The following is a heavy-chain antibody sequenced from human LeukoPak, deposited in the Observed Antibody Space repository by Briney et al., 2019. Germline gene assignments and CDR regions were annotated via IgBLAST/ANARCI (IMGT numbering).Heavy chain of an antibody. CDR1: GYTFTSYA. CDR3: ARARASRYYLDY. CDR2: INAGNGNT. V-gene: IGHV1-3*01. D-gene: IGHD3-16*02. Sequence: GASVKVSCKASGYTFTSYAMHWVRQAPGQRLEWMGWINAGNGNTKYSQKFQGRVTITRDTSASTAYMELSSLRSEDTAVYYCARARASRYYLDYWGQGTLVTVSS. J-gene: IGHJ4*02.